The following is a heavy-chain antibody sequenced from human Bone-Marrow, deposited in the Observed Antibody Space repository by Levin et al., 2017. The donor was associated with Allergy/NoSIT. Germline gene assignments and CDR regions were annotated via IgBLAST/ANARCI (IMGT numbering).Heavy chain of an antibody. J-gene: IGHJ5*02. CDR1: GYTFTSYN. CDR3: ARGDCYSGSCYGPDWFDP. V-gene: IGHV1-8*01. D-gene: IGHD2-15*01. CDR2: INPNSGNT. Sequence: ASVKVSCKTSGYTFTSYNVYWVRQAPGQGLEWMGYINPNSGNTGYAQKFQGRVTLTRNSSINTAYMALSGLRSEDTAMYYCARGDCYSGSCYGPDWFDPWGQGTQVTVSS.